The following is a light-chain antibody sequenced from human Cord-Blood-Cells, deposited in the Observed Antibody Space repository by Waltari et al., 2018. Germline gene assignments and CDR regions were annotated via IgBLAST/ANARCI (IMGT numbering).Light chain of an antibody. J-gene: IGLJ1*01. CDR2: YDD. CDR1: SSNIGNNA. Sequence: QSVLPQPPSVSEAPRQRVTIPCSGSSSNIGNNAVTWYQQLPGKAPKLLIYYDDLLPSGVSDRFSGSKSGTSASLAISGLQSEDEADYYCAAWDDSLNGYVFGTGTKVTVL. CDR3: AAWDDSLNGYV. V-gene: IGLV1-36*01.